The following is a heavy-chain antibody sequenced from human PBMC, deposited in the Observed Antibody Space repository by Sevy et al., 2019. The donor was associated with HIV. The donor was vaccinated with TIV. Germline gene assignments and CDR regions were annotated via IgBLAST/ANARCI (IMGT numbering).Heavy chain of an antibody. CDR1: GGTFSSYA. CDR2: IIPIFGTA. V-gene: IGHV1-69*13. CDR3: ARVGSRDYYDSSGYYNWFDP. J-gene: IGHJ5*02. Sequence: AVPSVKVSCKASGGTFSSYAISWVRQAPGQGLEWMGGIIPIFGTANYAQKFQGRVTITADESTSTAYMELSSLRSEDTAVYYCARVGSRDYYDSSGYYNWFDPWGQGTLVTVSS. D-gene: IGHD3-22*01.